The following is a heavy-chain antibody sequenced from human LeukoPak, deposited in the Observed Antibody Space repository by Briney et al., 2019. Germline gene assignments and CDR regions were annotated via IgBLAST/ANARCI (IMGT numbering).Heavy chain of an antibody. D-gene: IGHD4-11*01. J-gene: IGHJ4*01. Sequence: GGSLRLSCVASGFTFTSSAMSWVRQAPGKGLEWVSAISGRSGTTYYADSVKGRFIISRDNSKNTLSLQMNSLRAEDTAVYYCAKGLTTFDYWGHGTLVTVSS. CDR2: ISGRSGTT. CDR3: AKGLTTFDY. V-gene: IGHV3-23*01. CDR1: GFTFTSSA.